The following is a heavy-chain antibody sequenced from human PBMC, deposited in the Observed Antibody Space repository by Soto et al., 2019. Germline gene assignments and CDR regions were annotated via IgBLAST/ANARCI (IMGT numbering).Heavy chain of an antibody. CDR2: ISYDGSNK. J-gene: IGHJ6*02. CDR1: GFTFRRYA. Sequence: VQLLESGGGLVQPGGSLRLSCAASGFTFRRYAMSWVRQAPGKGLEWVAVISYDGSNKFYADSVKGRFTISRDNSKNTLYLQMNSLRAEDTAVYYCAKDLYSSETYTYYCGMDVWGQGTTVTVSS. V-gene: IGHV3-30*18. D-gene: IGHD3-10*01. CDR3: AKDLYSSETYTYYCGMDV.